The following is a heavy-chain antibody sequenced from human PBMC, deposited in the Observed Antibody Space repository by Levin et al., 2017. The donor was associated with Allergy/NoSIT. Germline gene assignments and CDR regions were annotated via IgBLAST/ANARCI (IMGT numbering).Heavy chain of an antibody. Sequence: SETLSLTCTVSGGSISSYYWSWIRQPPGKGLEWIGYIYYSGSTNYNPSLKSRVTISVDTSKNQFSLKLSSVTAADTAVYYCARLGGYDYYYYYGMDVWGQGTTVTVSS. CDR1: GGSISSYY. V-gene: IGHV4-59*08. D-gene: IGHD5-12*01. CDR2: IYYSGST. CDR3: ARLGGYDYYYYYGMDV. J-gene: IGHJ6*02.